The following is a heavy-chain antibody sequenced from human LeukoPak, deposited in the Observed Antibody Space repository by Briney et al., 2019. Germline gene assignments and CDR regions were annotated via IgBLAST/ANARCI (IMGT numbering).Heavy chain of an antibody. Sequence: GASVKVSCKASGYTFTNYAISWVRQAPGQGLEWMGWISAYNGNTNYARKLQGRVTMTTDTSTSTAYMELRSLRSDDTAVYYCARVRGYDILTGYPYYFDYWGQGTLVTVSS. V-gene: IGHV1-18*01. CDR3: ARVRGYDILTGYPYYFDY. CDR1: GYTFTNYA. J-gene: IGHJ4*02. D-gene: IGHD3-9*01. CDR2: ISAYNGNT.